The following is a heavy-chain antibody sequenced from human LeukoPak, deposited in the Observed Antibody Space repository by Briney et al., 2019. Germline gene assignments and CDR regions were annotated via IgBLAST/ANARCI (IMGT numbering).Heavy chain of an antibody. CDR3: ASGKTWIQLWSLDY. CDR2: IYSGGST. J-gene: IGHJ4*02. V-gene: IGHV3-53*01. D-gene: IGHD5-18*01. CDR1: GFTVSSNY. Sequence: PGGSLRLSCSASGFTVSSNYMSWVRQAPGKGLDWVSVIYSGGSTYYADSVKGRFTISRDNSKNTLYLQMNSLRAEDTAVYYCASGKTWIQLWSLDYWGQGTLVTVSS.